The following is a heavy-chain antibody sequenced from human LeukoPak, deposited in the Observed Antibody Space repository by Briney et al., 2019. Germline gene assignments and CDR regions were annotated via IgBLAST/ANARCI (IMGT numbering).Heavy chain of an antibody. J-gene: IGHJ4*02. CDR2: IYYSGST. Sequence: SETLSLTCTVSGGSINNNNYYWGWIRQPPGKGLEWIGSIYYSGSTYYNPSLKSRVTISVDTSENQFSLKLSSVTAADTAVYYCARTTGDCTNGVCYGGLDYWGQGTLVTVSS. CDR1: GGSINNNNYY. V-gene: IGHV4-39*07. CDR3: ARTTGDCTNGVCYGGLDY. D-gene: IGHD2-8*01.